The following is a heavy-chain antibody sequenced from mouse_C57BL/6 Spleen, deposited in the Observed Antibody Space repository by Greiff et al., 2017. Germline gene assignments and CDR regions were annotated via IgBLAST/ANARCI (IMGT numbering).Heavy chain of an antibody. J-gene: IGHJ4*01. V-gene: IGHV5-9-1*02. CDR3: TRAPLPSYAMDY. Sequence: EVKLMESGAGLVKPGGSLKLSCAASGFTFSSYAMSWVRQTPEKRLEWVAYISSGGDYIYYADTVKGRFTISRDNARNTLYLQMSSLKSEDTAMYYCTRAPLPSYAMDYWGQGTSVTVSS. CDR2: ISSGGDYI. CDR1: GFTFSSYA.